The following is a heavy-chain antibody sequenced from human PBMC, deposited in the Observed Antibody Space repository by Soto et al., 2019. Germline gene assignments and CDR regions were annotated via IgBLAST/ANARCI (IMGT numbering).Heavy chain of an antibody. Sequence: SVKVSCKASGGTFSSYAISWVRQAPGQGLEWMGGIIPIFGTANYAQKFQGRVTITADESTSTAYMELSSLRSEDTAVYYCERDRLGVAAQIYYYYGMDVWGQGTKVTVS. CDR1: GGTFSSYA. V-gene: IGHV1-69*13. CDR2: IIPIFGTA. J-gene: IGHJ6*02. CDR3: ERDRLGVAAQIYYYYGMDV. D-gene: IGHD6-6*01.